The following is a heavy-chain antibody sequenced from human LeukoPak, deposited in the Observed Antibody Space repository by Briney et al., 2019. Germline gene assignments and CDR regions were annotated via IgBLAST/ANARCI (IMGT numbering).Heavy chain of an antibody. CDR1: GFTFSSYW. J-gene: IGHJ4*02. Sequence: PGGSLRLSCAASGFTFSSYWMHWVRQAPGKGLVWVSRIKNDGSSTAYADSVKGRFTISRDNAKNTLHLQMNSLTADDTAVYYCAGLDFGQDYWGQGTLVTVSS. CDR2: IKNDGSST. CDR3: AGLDFGQDY. V-gene: IGHV3-74*01. D-gene: IGHD3/OR15-3a*01.